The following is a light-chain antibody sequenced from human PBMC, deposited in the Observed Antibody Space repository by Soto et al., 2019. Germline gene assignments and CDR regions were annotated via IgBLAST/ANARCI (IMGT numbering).Light chain of an antibody. CDR3: QQSYSTPWT. CDR2: AAF. CDR1: QTISTD. V-gene: IGKV1-39*01. Sequence: GDRVTITCRASQTISTDLNWYQQKPGKVPKLLIYAAFSLHSGVSSRFSGSGSGTDFTLTIRSLQPEDFATYYCQQSYSTPWTFGQGTRVEIK. J-gene: IGKJ1*01.